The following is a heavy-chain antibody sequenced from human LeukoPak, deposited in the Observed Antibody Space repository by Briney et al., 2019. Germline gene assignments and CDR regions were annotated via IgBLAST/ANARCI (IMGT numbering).Heavy chain of an antibody. J-gene: IGHJ5*02. V-gene: IGHV3-23*01. CDR2: ISGSGGST. CDR1: GFTFSSYA. CDR3: AKDRDSSGSPWFDP. Sequence: PGGSLRLSCAASGFTFSSYAMSWVRQASGKGLEWVSAISGSGGSTYYADSVKGRFTISRDNSKNTLYLQMNSLRAEDTAVYYCAKDRDSSGSPWFDPWGQGTLVTVSS. D-gene: IGHD6-19*01.